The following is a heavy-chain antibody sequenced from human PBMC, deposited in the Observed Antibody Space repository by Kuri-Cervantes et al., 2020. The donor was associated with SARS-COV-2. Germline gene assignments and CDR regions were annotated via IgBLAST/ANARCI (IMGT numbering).Heavy chain of an antibody. CDR2: IRNKAYGGTT. Sequence: GGSLRLSCTASGFTFGDYAMSWVRQAPGKGLEWVGFIRNKAYGGTTEYAASVKGRFTISRDDSKGIAYLQMNSLKTEDTAVYYCTREANSFWGSGPNYWGQGTRVTVSS. V-gene: IGHV3-49*04. D-gene: IGHD7-27*01. J-gene: IGHJ4*02. CDR1: GFTFGDYA. CDR3: TREANSFWGSGPNY.